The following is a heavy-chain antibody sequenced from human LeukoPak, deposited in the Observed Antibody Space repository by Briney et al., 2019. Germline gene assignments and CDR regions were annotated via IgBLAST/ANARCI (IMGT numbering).Heavy chain of an antibody. J-gene: IGHJ4*02. Sequence: GGSLRLSCAASGFIFSNYWMSWARQAPGKGLEWVANTHGSEKYYVDSVKGRFTISRDNAKNSLYLQMNSLRAEDTAVYYCARETPYGSLTFDYWGQGTLVTVSS. D-gene: IGHD3-10*01. V-gene: IGHV3-7*03. CDR2: THGSEK. CDR1: GFIFSNYW. CDR3: ARETPYGSLTFDY.